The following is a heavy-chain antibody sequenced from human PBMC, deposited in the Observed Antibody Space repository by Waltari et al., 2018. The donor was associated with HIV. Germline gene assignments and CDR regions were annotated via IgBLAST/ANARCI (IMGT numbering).Heavy chain of an antibody. V-gene: IGHV3-7*01. CDR2: IKQDGSEK. D-gene: IGHD1-26*01. J-gene: IGHJ4*02. CDR3: ARAYSGTYRIGDY. CDR1: GFAFSTYW. Sequence: EVQLVESGGGLVQPGGSLTVSCAASGFAFSTYWMTWFRLAPGKGLEWVPNIKQDGSEKYYLDSVKGRFTISRDNPKNSLYLQMNSLRAEDTAIYYCARAYSGTYRIGDYWGQGTLVTVSS.